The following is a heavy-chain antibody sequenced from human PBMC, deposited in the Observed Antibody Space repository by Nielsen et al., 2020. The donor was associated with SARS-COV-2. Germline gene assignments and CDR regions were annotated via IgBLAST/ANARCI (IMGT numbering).Heavy chain of an antibody. CDR1: GFTFSSYA. CDR3: ARGDYYAFYYMDV. V-gene: IGHV3-30-3*01. Sequence: SCAASGFTFSSYAMHWVRQAPGKGLEWVAVISYDGSNKYYADSVKGRFTISRDNSKNTLYLQMNSLRAEDTAVYYCARGDYYAFYYMDVWGKGTTVTVSS. J-gene: IGHJ6*03. CDR2: ISYDGSNK. D-gene: IGHD3-10*01.